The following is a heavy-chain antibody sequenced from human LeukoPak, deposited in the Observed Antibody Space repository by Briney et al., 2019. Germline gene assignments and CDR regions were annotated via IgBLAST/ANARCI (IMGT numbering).Heavy chain of an antibody. CDR3: ARIPYYYYGSGSYPDY. J-gene: IGHJ4*02. CDR1: GGSISSYY. Sequence: PSETLSLTCTVSGGSISSYYWSWLRQPPGKGLEWIGYIYYSGSTNYNPSLKSRVTISLDTSKDQFSLKLSSVTAADTAAYYCARIPYYYYGSGSYPDYWGQGTLVTVPS. D-gene: IGHD3-10*01. V-gene: IGHV4-59*08. CDR2: IYYSGST.